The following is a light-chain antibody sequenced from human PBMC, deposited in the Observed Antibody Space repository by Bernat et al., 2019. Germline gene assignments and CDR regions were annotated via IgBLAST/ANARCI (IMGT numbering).Light chain of an antibody. CDR1: NIGSKS. J-gene: IGLJ3*02. CDR3: QVWDSSSDHPV. Sequence: SYVLTQPPSVPVAPGKTARITCGGHNIGSKSVHLYQQKPGQAPVLVVYDDTAWPSGIPERVSGYNSGKTATLTISRVQAGDEADYYCQVWDSSSDHPVFGGGTKLTVL. V-gene: IGLV3-21*03. CDR2: DDT.